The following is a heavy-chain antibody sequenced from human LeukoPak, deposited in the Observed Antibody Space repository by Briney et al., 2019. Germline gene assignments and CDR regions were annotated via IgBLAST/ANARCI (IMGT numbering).Heavy chain of an antibody. CDR1: GLTVSSDY. J-gene: IGHJ3*02. V-gene: IGHV3-53*01. D-gene: IGHD2-15*01. CDR3: AKGYCSGGSCYPRNDAFDI. Sequence: PGGSLRLSCAASGLTVSSDYMNWVRQAPGRGLEWVSVIYTGDSTYYADSVKGRFTISRDKSKNTLYLQMNSLRAEDTAVYYCAKGYCSGGSCYPRNDAFDIWGQGTMVTVSS. CDR2: IYTGDST.